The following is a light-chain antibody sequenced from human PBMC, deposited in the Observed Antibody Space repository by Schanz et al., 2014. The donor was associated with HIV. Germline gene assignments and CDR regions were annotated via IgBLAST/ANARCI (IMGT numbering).Light chain of an antibody. CDR3: QSYDGTLKAVV. Sequence: QSVLTQPPSVSGAPGQRVTISCTGNSSNIGAGYDVHWYQHLPGAAPKLLIFGNSNRPSGVPDRFSVSKSGALASLEIFGVRSEDEADYYCQSYDGTLKAVVVGGGTKVTVL. CDR2: GNS. J-gene: IGLJ2*01. V-gene: IGLV1-40*01. CDR1: SSNIGAGYD.